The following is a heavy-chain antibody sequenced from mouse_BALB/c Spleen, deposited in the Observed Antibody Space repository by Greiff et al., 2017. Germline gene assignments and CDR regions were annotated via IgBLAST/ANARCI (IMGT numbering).Heavy chain of an antibody. D-gene: IGHD2-2*01. J-gene: IGHJ3*01. CDR3: ARWGYVYDGGFAY. V-gene: IGHV5-17*02. CDR2: ISSGSSTI. CDR1: GFTFSSFG. Sequence: EVKLMESGGGLVQPGGSRKLSCAASGFTFSSFGMHWVRQALEKGLEWVAYISSGSSTIYYADTVKGRFTISRDNPKNTLFLQMTSLRSEDTAMYYCARWGYVYDGGFAYWGQGTLVTVSA.